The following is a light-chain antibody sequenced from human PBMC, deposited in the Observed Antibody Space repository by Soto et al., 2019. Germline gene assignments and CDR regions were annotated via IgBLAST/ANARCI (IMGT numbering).Light chain of an antibody. Sequence: DIQMTQSPSTLSVSVGDRVTITCRASQSISSWLAWYQQKPGKAPKSLIYKASSLESGVPSRFSGSGSGTEFSLTISSLQPDDFATYYCQQYSIYPITFGQGTRLEMK. CDR1: QSISSW. J-gene: IGKJ5*01. V-gene: IGKV1-5*03. CDR2: KAS. CDR3: QQYSIYPIT.